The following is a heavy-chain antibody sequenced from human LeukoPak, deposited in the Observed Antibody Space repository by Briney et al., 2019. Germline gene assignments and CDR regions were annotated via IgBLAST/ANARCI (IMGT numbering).Heavy chain of an antibody. CDR3: AADQGSLDYYFDD. J-gene: IGHJ4*02. V-gene: IGHV1-58*01. CDR2: IVVGSGNT. CDR1: GFTFTSSA. Sequence: TSVKPSCKASGFTFTSSAVQWGRHSRGQRLEWIGWIVVGSGNTTYAQKFQERVTINRDMSTSTAYMELSSLRCEDTAVYYCAADQGSLDYYFDDWGQGTLVTVSS.